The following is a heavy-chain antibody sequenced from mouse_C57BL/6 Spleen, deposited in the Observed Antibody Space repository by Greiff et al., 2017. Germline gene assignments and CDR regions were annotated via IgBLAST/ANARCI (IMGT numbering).Heavy chain of an antibody. CDR1: GYSFTGYY. V-gene: IGHV1-42*01. CDR3: ARNYGVEGGMMDY. CDR2: INPSTGGT. D-gene: IGHD1-1*01. J-gene: IGHJ4*01. Sequence: VQLQQSGPELVKPGASVKISCKASGYSFTGYYMNWVKQSPEKSLEWIGEINPSTGGTTYNQKFKAKATLTVDKSSSTAYMQLKSLTSEDSAVYYCARNYGVEGGMMDYWGQGTSVTVSS.